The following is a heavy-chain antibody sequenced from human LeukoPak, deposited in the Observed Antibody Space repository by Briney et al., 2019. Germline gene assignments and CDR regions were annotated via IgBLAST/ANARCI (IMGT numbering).Heavy chain of an antibody. CDR2: INPNSGGT. CDR3: ASHCHGGDCYSNDAFDI. Sequence: GASVKVSCKASGYTFTGYYMHWVRQAPGQGLEWMGWINPNSGGTNYAQKFQGRVTMTRDTSISTAYMELSSLRSEDTAVYYCASHCHGGDCYSNDAFDIWGQGTMVTVSS. V-gene: IGHV1-2*02. J-gene: IGHJ3*02. CDR1: GYTFTGYY. D-gene: IGHD2-21*02.